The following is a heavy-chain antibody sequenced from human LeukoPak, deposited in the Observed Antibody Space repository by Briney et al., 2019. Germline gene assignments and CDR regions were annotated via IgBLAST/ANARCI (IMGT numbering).Heavy chain of an antibody. J-gene: IGHJ4*02. CDR3: ARDKGGYDGIDY. Sequence: SETLSLTCTVSGGSISSGDYYWDWIRQPPGKGLEWIGYIYYSGSTYYSPSLKSRVTISVDTSKNQFSLKLSSVTAADTAVYYCARDKGGYDGIDYWGQGTLVTVSS. CDR2: IYYSGST. V-gene: IGHV4-30-4*01. D-gene: IGHD5-12*01. CDR1: GGSISSGDYY.